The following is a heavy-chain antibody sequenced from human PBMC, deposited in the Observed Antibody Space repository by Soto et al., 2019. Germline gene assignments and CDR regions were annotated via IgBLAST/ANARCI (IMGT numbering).Heavy chain of an antibody. D-gene: IGHD5-12*01. Sequence: GGSLRLSCAASGFTFSSYAMSWVRQAPGKGLEWVSDIIDNGGSTFYADSVKGRFTISRDNPKNTLYLQMNSLRAEDTAVYYCARSQRMVASDYWGQGTLVTVSS. J-gene: IGHJ4*02. V-gene: IGHV3-23*01. CDR2: IIDNGGST. CDR1: GFTFSSYA. CDR3: ARSQRMVASDY.